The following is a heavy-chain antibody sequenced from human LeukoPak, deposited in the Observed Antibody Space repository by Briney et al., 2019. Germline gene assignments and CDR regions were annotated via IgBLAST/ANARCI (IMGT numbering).Heavy chain of an antibody. D-gene: IGHD3-10*01. CDR2: IYYSGST. J-gene: IGHJ5*02. V-gene: IGHV4-39*01. CDR3: ARYYYGSGSYRWFDP. Sequence: ASETLSLTCTVSGGSISSGSYYWGWIRQPPGKGLEWIGSIYYSGSTYYNPSLKSRVTISVDTSKNQFSLKLSSVTAADTAVYYCARYYYGSGSYRWFDPWGQGTLVTVSS. CDR1: GGSISSGSYY.